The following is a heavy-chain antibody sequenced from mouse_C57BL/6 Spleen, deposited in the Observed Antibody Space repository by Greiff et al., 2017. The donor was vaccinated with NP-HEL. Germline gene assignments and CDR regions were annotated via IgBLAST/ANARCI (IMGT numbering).Heavy chain of an antibody. D-gene: IGHD2-3*01. Sequence: EVQGVESGPVLVKPGASVKMSCKASGYTFTDYYMNWVKQSHGKSLEWIGVINPYNGGTSYNQKFKGKATLTVDKSSSTAYMELNSLTSEDSAVYYCARSTYDGYWYFDVWGTGTTVTVSS. CDR2: INPYNGGT. CDR3: ARSTYDGYWYFDV. V-gene: IGHV1-19*01. CDR1: GYTFTDYY. J-gene: IGHJ1*03.